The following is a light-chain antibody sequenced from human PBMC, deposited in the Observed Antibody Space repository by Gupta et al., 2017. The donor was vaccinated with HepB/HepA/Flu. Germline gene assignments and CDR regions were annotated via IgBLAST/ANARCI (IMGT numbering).Light chain of an antibody. Sequence: QPALTQPASVSVSPGQSITLSCTGTSSDVGGYNYVSWYQQHPGKAPKLMIYDVSNRPSGVSNRFSGSKSGNTASLTISGLQAEDEADYYCSSYTSSSPVFGGGTKLTVL. CDR1: SSDVGGYNY. CDR3: SSYTSSSPV. V-gene: IGLV2-14*03. CDR2: DVS. J-gene: IGLJ2*01.